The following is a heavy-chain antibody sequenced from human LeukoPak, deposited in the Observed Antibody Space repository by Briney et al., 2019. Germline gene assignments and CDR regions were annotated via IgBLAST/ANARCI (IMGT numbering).Heavy chain of an antibody. Sequence: GGSLRLSCAAPGFTFSTYAMSWVRQAPGKGLEWVSAISSSGGSTYYTDSVKGRFTISRDKSKNTLYLQMNSLRVEDTALYYCARVIGGNYGGDYWGQGTLVTVSS. V-gene: IGHV3-23*01. CDR1: GFTFSTYA. CDR2: ISSSGGST. J-gene: IGHJ4*02. CDR3: ARVIGGNYGGDY. D-gene: IGHD4-23*01.